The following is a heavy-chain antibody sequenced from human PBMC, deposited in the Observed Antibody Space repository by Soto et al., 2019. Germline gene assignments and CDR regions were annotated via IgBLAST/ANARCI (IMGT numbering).Heavy chain of an antibody. CDR3: ARDVGGGNSLDY. J-gene: IGHJ4*02. CDR1: GFTFSNYG. D-gene: IGHD2-21*02. Sequence: ESGGGVVQPVRSLRLSCAASGFTFSNYGMHWVRQAPGKGLEWVTLISYDGSDKYYAGSVKGRFTISRDNSKNTLYLQMNSLRTEDTAVYFCARDVGGGNSLDYWGQGTQVTVSS. CDR2: ISYDGSDK. V-gene: IGHV3-30*03.